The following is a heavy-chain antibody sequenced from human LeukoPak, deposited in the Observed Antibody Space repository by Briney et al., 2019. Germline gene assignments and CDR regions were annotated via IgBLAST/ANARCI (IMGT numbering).Heavy chain of an antibody. CDR1: DDSISDYY. J-gene: IGHJ5*02. D-gene: IGHD4-23*01. CDR2: FYNSGRS. Sequence: PSETLSLTCTVSDDSISDYYRGWIRQPPGKGLEWIGYFYNSGRSTYNPSLKSRVTISADTSKNHFSLKLNSVTAADTAVYYCARSGGGNPPRWFDPWGQGTLVTVSS. V-gene: IGHV4-59*12. CDR3: ARSGGGNPPRWFDP.